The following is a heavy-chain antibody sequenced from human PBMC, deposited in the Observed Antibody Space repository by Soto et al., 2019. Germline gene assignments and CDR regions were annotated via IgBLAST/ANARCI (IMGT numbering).Heavy chain of an antibody. CDR2: IYYSGST. CDR3: ARAAHDSSPFRWFDP. Sequence: QVQLQESGPGLVKPSQTLSLTCTVSGGSISSGGYYWSWIRQHPGKGLEWIGYIYYSGSTYYNPSLKGRVTRSVDTSKNQFSLKLSSVTAADTAVYYCARAAHDSSPFRWFDPWGQGTLVTVSS. V-gene: IGHV4-31*03. D-gene: IGHD6-13*01. J-gene: IGHJ5*02. CDR1: GGSISSGGYY.